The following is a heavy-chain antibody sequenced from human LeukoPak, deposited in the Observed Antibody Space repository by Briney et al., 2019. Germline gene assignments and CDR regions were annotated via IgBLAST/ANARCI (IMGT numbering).Heavy chain of an antibody. Sequence: SSQTLSLTCTVSGGSISSGGYYWSWIRQHPGKGLEWIGYIYYSGSTYYNPSLKSRVTISVDTSKNQFSLKLSSVTAADTAVYSCARDAVDAFDIWGQGTMVTVSS. CDR1: GGSISSGGYY. CDR2: IYYSGST. J-gene: IGHJ3*02. CDR3: ARDAVDAFDI. V-gene: IGHV4-31*03.